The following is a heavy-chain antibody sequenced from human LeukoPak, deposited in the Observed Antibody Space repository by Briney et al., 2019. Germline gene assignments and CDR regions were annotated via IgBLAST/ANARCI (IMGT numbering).Heavy chain of an antibody. J-gene: IGHJ4*02. V-gene: IGHV4-59*01. CDR2: IYYSGST. D-gene: IGHD3-9*01. CDR1: GVSISSNY. CDR3: ARGYYDILTGYFYYFDY. Sequence: AETLSLTCAASGVSISSNYLSWVRQAPGKGLEWIGDIYYSGSTYYNPSLKSRVTISVDTSKNQFSLKLSSVTAADTAVYYCARGYYDILTGYFYYFDYWGQGTLVTVSS.